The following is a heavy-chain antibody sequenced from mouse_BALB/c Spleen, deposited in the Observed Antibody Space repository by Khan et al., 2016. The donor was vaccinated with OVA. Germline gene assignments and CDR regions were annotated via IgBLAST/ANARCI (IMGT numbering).Heavy chain of an antibody. CDR1: GYTFTDYN. CDR2: IYPGSGNT. CDR3: AREWGAWFPY. Sequence: QVQLQQSGAELARPGTSVKLSCKASGYTFTDYNINWVKQRTGQGLEWIGEIYPGSGNTYYSEKFKGKATLTADKSSSTAYMQLSSLTSEDSAGYCCAREWGAWFPYWGQGTLVTVSA. J-gene: IGHJ3*01. V-gene: IGHV1-77*01.